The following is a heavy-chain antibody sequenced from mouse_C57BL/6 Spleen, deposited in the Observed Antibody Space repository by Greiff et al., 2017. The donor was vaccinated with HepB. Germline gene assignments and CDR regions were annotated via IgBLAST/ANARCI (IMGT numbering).Heavy chain of an antibody. CDR2: IYPRSGNT. Sequence: QVQLKQSGAELARPGASVKLSCKASGYTFTSYGISWVKQRTGQGLEWIGEIYPRSGNTYYNEKFKGKATLTADKSSSTAYMELRSLTSEDSAVYFCARGITTVVAGGYWYFDVWGTGTTVTVSS. CDR3: ARGITTVVAGGYWYFDV. V-gene: IGHV1-81*01. D-gene: IGHD1-1*01. J-gene: IGHJ1*03. CDR1: GYTFTSYG.